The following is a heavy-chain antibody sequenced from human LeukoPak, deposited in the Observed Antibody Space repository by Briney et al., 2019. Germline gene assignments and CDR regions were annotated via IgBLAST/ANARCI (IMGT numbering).Heavy chain of an antibody. V-gene: IGHV4-30-4*01. CDR1: GGSISSGDYY. CDR2: IYYSGST. J-gene: IGHJ4*02. D-gene: IGHD4-17*01. CDR3: TRARGYGDFDF. Sequence: SETLSLTCTVSGGSISSGDYYWSWIRQPPGKGLGWIGYIYYSGSTYYNPSLKSRATISVDTSKNQFSLKLSSVTAADTAVYHCTRARGYGDFDFWGQGTLVTVSS.